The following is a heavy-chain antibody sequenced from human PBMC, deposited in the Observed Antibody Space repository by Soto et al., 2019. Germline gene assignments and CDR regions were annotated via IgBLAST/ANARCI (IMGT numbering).Heavy chain of an antibody. V-gene: IGHV4-59*08. CDR1: GGSIIDYY. CDR2: IYYSGTT. CDR3: ARQSGGYYYYGMDV. D-gene: IGHD1-26*01. Sequence: SETLSLTCTASGGSIIDYYWSWIRQPPGKGLEWIGYIYYSGTTDYSPSLKSRVTISVDTSKNQFSLKLSSVTAADSAIYYCARQSGGYYYYGMDVWGQGTPVTVSS. J-gene: IGHJ6*02.